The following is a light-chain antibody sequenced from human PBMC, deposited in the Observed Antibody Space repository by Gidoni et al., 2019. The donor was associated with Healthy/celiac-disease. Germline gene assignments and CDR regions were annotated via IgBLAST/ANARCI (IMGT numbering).Light chain of an antibody. J-gene: IGKJ1*01. CDR2: GAS. V-gene: IGKV3-15*01. CDR1: QSVSSN. Sequence: EILMTQSPATLSVSPGERATLPCRASQSVSSNLAWYQQKPGQAPRLLIYGASTRATGIPARFSGSGSGTEFTLTISSLQSEDFAVYYCQQYNNWPPGTFGQGTKVEIK. CDR3: QQYNNWPPGT.